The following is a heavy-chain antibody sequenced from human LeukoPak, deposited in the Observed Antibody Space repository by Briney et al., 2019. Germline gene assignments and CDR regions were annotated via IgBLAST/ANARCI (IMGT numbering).Heavy chain of an antibody. D-gene: IGHD2-2*01. CDR1: GFTFSSDW. CDR2: INSDGSST. V-gene: IGHV3-74*01. Sequence: GGSLRLSCAASGFTFSSDWMHWVRQAQGKGLGWVSRINSDGSSTNYADSVKGRFTISRDNAKNTLYLQMNSLRVEDTAVYYGARALYYSNYLGYWGQGTLVSVSS. CDR3: ARALYYSNYLGY. J-gene: IGHJ4*02.